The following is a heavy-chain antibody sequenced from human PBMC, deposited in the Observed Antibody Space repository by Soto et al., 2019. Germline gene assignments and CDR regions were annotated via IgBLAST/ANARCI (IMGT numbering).Heavy chain of an antibody. J-gene: IGHJ4*02. Sequence: GGSLRLSCVASEFTFSRYTMSWVRQAPGKGLEWVSSISPSSTFISYTDSVKGRFTISRDDAKNSLYLQVNSLRVEDTAMYHCARDRVYCTTTNCPFDNWGQGTLVTVSS. CDR3: ARDRVYCTTTNCPFDN. D-gene: IGHD2-8*01. CDR2: ISPSSTFI. V-gene: IGHV3-21*01. CDR1: EFTFSRYT.